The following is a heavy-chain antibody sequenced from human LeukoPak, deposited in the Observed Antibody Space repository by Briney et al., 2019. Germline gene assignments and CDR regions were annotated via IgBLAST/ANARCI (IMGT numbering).Heavy chain of an antibody. Sequence: PGGSLRLSCAASGFTFSSYSMHWIRQAPGKGLERVSYISGSSRTMYYADSVKGRFTISRDNAKNSLYLQMNSLRAEDTAVYYCARDLGLYDYGGNIDYWGQGTLVTVSS. CDR3: ARDLGLYDYGGNIDY. CDR1: GFTFSSYS. V-gene: IGHV3-48*04. CDR2: ISGSSRTM. J-gene: IGHJ4*02. D-gene: IGHD4-23*01.